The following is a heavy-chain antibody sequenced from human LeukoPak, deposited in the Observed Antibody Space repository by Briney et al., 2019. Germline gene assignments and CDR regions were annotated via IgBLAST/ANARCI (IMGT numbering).Heavy chain of an antibody. CDR1: GFTFSSYG. CDR3: AKGRWGDLRVGLDY. Sequence: AGGSLRLSCAASGFTFSSYGMHWVRQAPGKGLEWVAVISYDGSNKYYADSVRGRFTISRDNSKNTLYLQMNSLRAEDTAVYYCAKGRWGDLRVGLDYWGQGTLVTVSS. D-gene: IGHD2-21*02. CDR2: ISYDGSNK. V-gene: IGHV3-30*18. J-gene: IGHJ4*02.